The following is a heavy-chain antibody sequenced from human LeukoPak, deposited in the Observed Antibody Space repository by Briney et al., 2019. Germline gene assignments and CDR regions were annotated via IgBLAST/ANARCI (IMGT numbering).Heavy chain of an antibody. CDR1: GFTVSSNY. Sequence: GGSLRLSCAASGFTVSSNYVSWVRQAPGKGLEWVSVIYSGGSTYYADSVKGRFTISRDNSKNTLYLQMNSLRAEDTAVYYCARDRGYCSGGSCYDYWGQGTLVTVSS. CDR2: IYSGGST. CDR3: ARDRGYCSGGSCYDY. J-gene: IGHJ4*02. V-gene: IGHV3-53*01. D-gene: IGHD2-15*01.